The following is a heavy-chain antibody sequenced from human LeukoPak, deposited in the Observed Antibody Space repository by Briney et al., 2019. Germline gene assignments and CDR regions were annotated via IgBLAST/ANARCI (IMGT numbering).Heavy chain of an antibody. J-gene: IGHJ4*02. CDR1: GGSISNSSYY. D-gene: IGHD3-10*01. CDR3: ARDVFEPYYFDY. CDR2: LLYSGTT. Sequence: PSDTLSLTCTVSGGSISNSSYYWGWIRQPPGKGLEGIGSLLYSGTTYYNPSLRSRVTMSVDTSKNQSSLNLSSLTAADTAMYYCARDVFEPYYFDYWGQGSLVTVSS. V-gene: IGHV4-39*07.